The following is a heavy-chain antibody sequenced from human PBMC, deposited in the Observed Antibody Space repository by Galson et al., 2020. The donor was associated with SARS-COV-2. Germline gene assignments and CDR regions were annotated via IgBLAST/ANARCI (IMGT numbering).Heavy chain of an antibody. Sequence: GGSLRLSCEASGFTFSTYGMHWVRQAPGKGLEWVAVIWYDGSNKYYADFVKGRFTISRDNSKNTLYLQMNSLRAEDTAVYFCARHPGGRPNHPIVVVSAAKEGDAFDIWGQGTMVTVSS. CDR1: GFTFSTYG. D-gene: IGHD2-2*01. CDR3: ARHPGGRPNHPIVVVSAAKEGDAFDI. V-gene: IGHV3-33*01. J-gene: IGHJ3*02. CDR2: IWYDGSNK.